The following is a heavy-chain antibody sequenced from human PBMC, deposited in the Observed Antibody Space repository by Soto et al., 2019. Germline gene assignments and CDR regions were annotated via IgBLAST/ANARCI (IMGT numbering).Heavy chain of an antibody. CDR3: ARDCGGDCYSHYYYYYYGMDV. Sequence: QVQLVQSRAEVKKPGASVKVSCKASGYTFTSYGISWVRQAPGQGLEWMGWISAYNGNTNYAQKLQGRVTMTTDTSTSTAYMELRSLRSDDTAVYYCARDCGGDCYSHYYYYYYGMDVWGQGTTVTVSS. J-gene: IGHJ6*02. CDR1: GYTFTSYG. D-gene: IGHD2-21*02. CDR2: ISAYNGNT. V-gene: IGHV1-18*01.